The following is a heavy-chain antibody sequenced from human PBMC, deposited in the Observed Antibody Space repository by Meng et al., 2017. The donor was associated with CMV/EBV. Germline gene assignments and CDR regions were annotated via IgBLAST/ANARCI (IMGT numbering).Heavy chain of an antibody. V-gene: IGHV1-18*01. CDR1: GYTFTSYD. Sequence: ASVKVSCKASGYTFTSYDINWVRQAPGQGLEWMGWISAYNGNTNYAQKLQGRVTMTTDTSTSTAYMELRSLRSDDTAVYYCAREMAAIEDYYYGMDVWGQGTTVTVSS. J-gene: IGHJ6*02. D-gene: IGHD2-2*02. CDR2: ISAYNGNT. CDR3: AREMAAIEDYYYGMDV.